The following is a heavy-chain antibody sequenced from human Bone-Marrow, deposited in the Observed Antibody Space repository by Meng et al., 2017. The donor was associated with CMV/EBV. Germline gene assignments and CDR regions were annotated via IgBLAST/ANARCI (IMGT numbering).Heavy chain of an antibody. Sequence: SETLSLTCAVYVGSFSGYYWTWIRQPPGKGLEWIGQINHSGSTDYNPSLKSRVTLSVDTSKNQFSLKLSSVTAADTAVYYCARDRRFLEWLLFGMDVWGQGTTVTVSS. CDR1: VGSFSGYY. CDR2: INHSGST. V-gene: IGHV4-34*01. CDR3: ARDRRFLEWLLFGMDV. D-gene: IGHD3-3*01. J-gene: IGHJ6*02.